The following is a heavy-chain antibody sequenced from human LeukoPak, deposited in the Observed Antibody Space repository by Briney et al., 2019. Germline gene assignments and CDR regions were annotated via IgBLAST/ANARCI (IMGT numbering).Heavy chain of an antibody. D-gene: IGHD4-23*01. J-gene: IGHJ1*01. V-gene: IGHV4-59*12. CDR1: GGSISSYY. Sequence: PSETLSLTCTVSGGSISSYYWSWIRQPPGKGLEWIGCIYYSGSTNYKSSLKSRVTISVDTSKNQFSLKLSSVTAADTAVYYCARYLDYGGNSRVFQHWGQGTLVTVSS. CDR2: IYYSGST. CDR3: ARYLDYGGNSRVFQH.